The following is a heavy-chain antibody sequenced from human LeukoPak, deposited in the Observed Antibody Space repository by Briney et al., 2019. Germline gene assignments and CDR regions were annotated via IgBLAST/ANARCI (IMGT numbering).Heavy chain of an antibody. CDR3: ARVVDSTRPFHV. CDR1: GFTVSNNF. J-gene: IGHJ3*01. V-gene: IGHV3-66*01. CDR2: ISGGGGT. Sequence: PGGCLRLSCAASGFTVSNNFMSWVRQAPGQGLEWVSLISGGGGTYYAASVKGRFTISRGNSENSLYLQMNSLRPEDTAAYYCARVVDSTRPFHVWGQGTLVTVSS. D-gene: IGHD2-21*01.